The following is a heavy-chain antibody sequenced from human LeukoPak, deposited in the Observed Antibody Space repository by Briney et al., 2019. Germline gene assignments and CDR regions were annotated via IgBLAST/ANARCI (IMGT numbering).Heavy chain of an antibody. Sequence: GGSLRLSCAASGFTFSVYSMNCVRQAPGKGLEWVSSISSSSSYIYYADSVKGRFTISRDNAKTSLYLQMNSLRAEDTAVYYCARGGYSSGWYPWYFDYWGQGTLVTVSS. CDR1: GFTFSVYS. CDR3: ARGGYSSGWYPWYFDY. D-gene: IGHD6-19*01. J-gene: IGHJ4*02. V-gene: IGHV3-21*01. CDR2: ISSSSSYI.